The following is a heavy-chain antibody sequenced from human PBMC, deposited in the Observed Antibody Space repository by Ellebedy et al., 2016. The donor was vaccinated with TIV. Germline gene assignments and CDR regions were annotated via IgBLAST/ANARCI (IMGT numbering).Heavy chain of an antibody. CDR2: INPSGGST. CDR3: AGLYYYGSGSYHHYYGMDV. CDR1: GYTFTSYG. D-gene: IGHD3-10*01. J-gene: IGHJ6*02. Sequence: ASVKVSCXASGYTFTSYGISWVRQAPGQGLEWMGIINPSGGSTSYAQKFQGRVTMTRDTSTSTVYMELSSLRSEDTAVYYCAGLYYYGSGSYHHYYGMDVWGQGTTVTVSS. V-gene: IGHV1-46*01.